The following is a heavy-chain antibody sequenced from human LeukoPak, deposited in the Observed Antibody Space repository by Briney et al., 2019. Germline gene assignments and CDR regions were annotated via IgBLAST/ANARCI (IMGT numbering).Heavy chain of an antibody. CDR1: GYTFTGYY. CDR2: INPNSGGT. J-gene: IGHJ6*03. V-gene: IGHV1-2*02. D-gene: IGHD6-6*01. CDR3: ARDRGSSSQPFYYYMDV. Sequence: ASVKVSCKASGYTFTGYYMHWVRQAPGQGLEWMGWINPNSGGTNYAQKFQGRVTMTRDTSISTAYMELSRLRSDDTAVYYCARDRGSSSQPFYYYMDVWGKGTTVTVSS.